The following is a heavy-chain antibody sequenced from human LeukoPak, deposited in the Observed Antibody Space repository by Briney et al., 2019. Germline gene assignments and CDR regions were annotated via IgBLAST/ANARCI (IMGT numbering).Heavy chain of an antibody. CDR2: ITPNSGGT. D-gene: IGHD2-2*01. CDR1: GYTFTAYY. J-gene: IGHJ4*02. Sequence: GASVNVSCKASGYTFTAYYMHWVRQAPGQALEWMGWITPNSGGTKYAQRFQGRVTMTRDTSISTAYMELSGLRSEDTAVYYCARVSRLRRHIVVVPAAMQDSDYDSSGQPLAYWGQGTLVTVSS. V-gene: IGHV1-2*02. CDR3: ARVSRLRRHIVVVPAAMQDSDYDSSGQPLAY.